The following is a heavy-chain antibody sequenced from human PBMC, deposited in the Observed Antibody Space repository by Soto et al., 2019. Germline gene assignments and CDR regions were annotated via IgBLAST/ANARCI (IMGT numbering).Heavy chain of an antibody. CDR3: ASMGGYCSGGSCSYDY. D-gene: IGHD2-15*01. V-gene: IGHV1-69*02. J-gene: IGHJ4*02. CDR1: GGTFSSYT. Sequence: QVQLVQSGAEVKKPGSSVKVSCKASGGTFSSYTISWVRQAPGQGLEWMGRIIPILGIANYAQKFQGRVTITADKSTSTAYMELSSLRSEDTAVYYCASMGGYCSGGSCSYDYWGQGTLVTVSS. CDR2: IIPILGIA.